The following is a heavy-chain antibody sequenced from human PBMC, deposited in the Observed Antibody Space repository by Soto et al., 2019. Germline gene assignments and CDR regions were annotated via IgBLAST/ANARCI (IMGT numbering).Heavy chain of an antibody. CDR3: AKGGRYYTGAFDI. V-gene: IGHV3-30*18. CDR1: GFTFSSYG. CDR2: ISYDGSNK. J-gene: IGHJ3*02. D-gene: IGHD1-26*01. Sequence: QVQLVESGGGVVQPGRSLRLSCAASGFTFSSYGMHWVRQAPGKGLEWVAVISYDGSNKYYADSVTGRFTIYRDNSKNALYLQMNSLRAEDTAVYYCAKGGRYYTGAFDIWGQGTMVTVSS.